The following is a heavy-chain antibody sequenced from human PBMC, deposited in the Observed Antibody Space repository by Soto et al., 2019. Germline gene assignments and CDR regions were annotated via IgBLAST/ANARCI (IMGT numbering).Heavy chain of an antibody. CDR3: ATSTLYSYGYD. V-gene: IGHV5-51*01. D-gene: IGHD5-18*01. Sequence: GESLKISCKVSGYSFTTYWIGWVRQMPGKGLEWMGIIYPADSDTRYSPSFQGQVTISADKSISTAYLQWSNLKASDTAMYYCATSTLYSYGYDWGQGTLVTSPQ. J-gene: IGHJ4*02. CDR1: GYSFTTYW. CDR2: IYPADSDT.